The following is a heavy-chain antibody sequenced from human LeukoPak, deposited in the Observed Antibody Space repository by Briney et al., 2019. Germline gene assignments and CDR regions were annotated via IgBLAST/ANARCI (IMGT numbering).Heavy chain of an antibody. Sequence: GGSLRLSCAASGFTFSSYAMHWVRQAPGKGLEWVAVIYYDGSNQYYADSVKGRFTVSRDNAKNTLYLQMDSLRAEDTAVYYCATDRNSGKYYDYWGQGTLVTVSS. CDR2: IYYDGSNQ. CDR1: GFTFSSYA. D-gene: IGHD1-26*01. J-gene: IGHJ4*02. CDR3: ATDRNSGKYYDY. V-gene: IGHV3-30*04.